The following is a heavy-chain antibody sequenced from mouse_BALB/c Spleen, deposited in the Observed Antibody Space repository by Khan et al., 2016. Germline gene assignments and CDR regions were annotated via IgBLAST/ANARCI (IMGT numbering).Heavy chain of an antibody. Sequence: QVQLQQSGTELARPGASVKMSCKASGYTFTDYTMHWIKQRPGQGLEWIGYINPSGDYTNYSQKFRDRATLHADKSSSTAYIQLNSRTSEDSGVYYGARPFTMITTSFAYWGQGTLVTVSA. CDR1: GYTFTDYT. CDR2: INPSGDYT. D-gene: IGHD2-4*01. V-gene: IGHV1-4*01. CDR3: ARPFTMITTSFAY. J-gene: IGHJ3*01.